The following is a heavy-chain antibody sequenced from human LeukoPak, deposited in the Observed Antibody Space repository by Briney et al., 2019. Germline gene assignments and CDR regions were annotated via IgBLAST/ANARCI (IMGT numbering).Heavy chain of an antibody. CDR3: ARGGSSSLGSFDY. CDR2: INPSGGST. CDR1: GYTFTSYY. D-gene: IGHD6-13*01. Sequence: ASVKVSCKASGYTFTSYYMHWMRQAPGQGLEWMGIINPSGGSTSYAQKFQGRVMITADESTGTAYMELSSLRSEDTAAYYCARGGSSSLGSFDYWGQGTLVTVSS. V-gene: IGHV1-46*01. J-gene: IGHJ4*02.